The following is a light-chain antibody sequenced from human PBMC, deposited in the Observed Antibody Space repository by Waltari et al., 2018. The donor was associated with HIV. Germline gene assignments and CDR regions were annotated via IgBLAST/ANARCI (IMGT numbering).Light chain of an antibody. CDR2: DVT. CDR3: CSYSGADADNHVFS. CDR1: YSDIGSYAF. V-gene: IGLV2-11*01. Sequence: QSVLTQPPSVCGSPGHSVTITCRGSYSDIGSYAFLPWYQQYPGKAPKISIFDVTEGPAGVPVRFSGSKSGNAASLMISGLQVEDEADYSCCSYSGADADNHVFSFGGGTRLTVL. J-gene: IGLJ2*01.